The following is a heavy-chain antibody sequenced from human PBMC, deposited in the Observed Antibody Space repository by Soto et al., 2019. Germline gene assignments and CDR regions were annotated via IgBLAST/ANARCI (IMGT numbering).Heavy chain of an antibody. D-gene: IGHD2-2*01. CDR1: GYTFRRYF. CDR3: GRGVCSSTSCYASS. Sequence: QVYLVQSGAEVKKPGASVKISCKASGYTFRRYFVHWVRQAPGQGLEWMGVIDPSSGRTNDAQKFKDRVTMTEDTSTNTVYMEITSLRPEDTAMYYCGRGVCSSTSCYASSWGQGTLVTVSS. CDR2: IDPSSGRT. V-gene: IGHV1-46*01. J-gene: IGHJ4*02.